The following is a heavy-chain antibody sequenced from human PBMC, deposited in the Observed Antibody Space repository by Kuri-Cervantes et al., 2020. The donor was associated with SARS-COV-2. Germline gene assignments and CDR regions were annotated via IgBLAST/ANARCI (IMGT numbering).Heavy chain of an antibody. V-gene: IGHV3-30*04. D-gene: IGHD2-21*01. CDR1: GFTFNNHA. CDR3: ARVLVRAFYYFYAVDV. Sequence: GESLKISCAVSGFTFNNHAMYRVRQAPGKGLEWVAVISDDGRKKYYRDSVKGRFTISRDTSKNTVYLQMNSLRPDDTGVYFCARVLVRAFYYFYAVDVWGQGTTVTVSS. J-gene: IGHJ6*02. CDR2: ISDDGRKK.